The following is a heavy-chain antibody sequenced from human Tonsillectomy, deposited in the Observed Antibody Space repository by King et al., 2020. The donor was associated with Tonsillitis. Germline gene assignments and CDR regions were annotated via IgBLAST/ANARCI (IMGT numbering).Heavy chain of an antibody. J-gene: IGHJ6*02. CDR3: ARQSGGSGTYPPQYYYYGMDV. CDR1: GYSFTNFR. V-gene: IGHV5-51*01. CDR2: IYPDDSDT. D-gene: IGHD3-10*01. Sequence: QLVQSGAEVKNPGESLKISCKGSGYSFTNFRIGWVRQMPGKGLEWMGIIYPDDSDTTYNPSFQGQVTIPADKSISTAYLQWSSLKASDTAMYYCARQSGGSGTYPPQYYYYGMDVWGQGTTVTVSS.